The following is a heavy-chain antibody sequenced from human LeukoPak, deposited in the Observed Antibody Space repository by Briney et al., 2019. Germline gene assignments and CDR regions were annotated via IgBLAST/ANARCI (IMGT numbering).Heavy chain of an antibody. V-gene: IGHV3-30*04. CDR3: AELGITMIGGV. CDR2: ISYDGSNK. Sequence: GGSLRLSCAASGFTFSSYAMHWVRQAPGKGLEWVAVISYDGSNKYYADSVKGRFTISRDNAKNPLYLQMNSLRAEDTAVYYCAELGITMIGGVWGKGTTVTISS. D-gene: IGHD3-10*02. CDR1: GFTFSSYA. J-gene: IGHJ6*04.